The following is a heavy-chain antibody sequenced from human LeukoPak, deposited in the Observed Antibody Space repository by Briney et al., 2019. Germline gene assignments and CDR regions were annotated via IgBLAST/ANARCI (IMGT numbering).Heavy chain of an antibody. CDR3: ARLYQQSKWKYYYYMDV. CDR2: VFDSGST. D-gene: IGHD1-1*01. CDR1: GASFSTNY. J-gene: IGHJ6*03. Sequence: SETLSLTCSVSGASFSTNYWSWIRQPPGRGLEWIGYVFDSGSTNYNPSPKSRVTISVDTSTKQFSLRLSSVTAADTAVYCARLYQQSKWKYYYYMDVRGKGTAVTVSS. V-gene: IGHV4-59*01.